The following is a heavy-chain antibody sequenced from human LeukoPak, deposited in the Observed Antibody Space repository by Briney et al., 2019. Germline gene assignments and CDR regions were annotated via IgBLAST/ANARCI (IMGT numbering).Heavy chain of an antibody. J-gene: IGHJ6*02. V-gene: IGHV4-34*01. CDR3: ARGIFPGYSSGWPHRDYYYGMDV. CDR2: INHSGST. D-gene: IGHD6-19*01. Sequence: PSETLSLTCAVYGGSFSGYYWSWIRQPPGKGLEWIGEINHSGSTNYNPSLKSRVTISVDTSKNRFSLKLSSVTAADTAVYYCARGIFPGYSSGWPHRDYYYGMDVWGQGTTVTVSS. CDR1: GGSFSGYY.